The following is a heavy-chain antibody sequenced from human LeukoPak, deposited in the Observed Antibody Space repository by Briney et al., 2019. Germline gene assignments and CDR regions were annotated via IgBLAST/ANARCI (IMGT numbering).Heavy chain of an antibody. CDR1: GFIFSLYW. CDR2: IEGGAIDT. Sequence: GGSLRLSCKASGFIFSLYWMHWVRQVPGKGLVWVSRIEGGAIDTDYADFVKGRFTISRDNAKKSLYLQMNSLRAEDTAVYYCARVEIAVAPPDYWGQGTLVTVSS. D-gene: IGHD6-19*01. J-gene: IGHJ4*02. V-gene: IGHV3-74*01. CDR3: ARVEIAVAPPDY.